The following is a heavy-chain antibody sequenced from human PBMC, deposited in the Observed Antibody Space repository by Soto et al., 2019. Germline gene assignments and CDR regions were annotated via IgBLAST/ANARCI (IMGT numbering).Heavy chain of an antibody. CDR1: GYTCTSHS. J-gene: IGHJ3*02. CDR2: IYHSDSET. Sequence: PGESIKIGGKGSGYTCTSHSVAWASQVPRKCVEWMGSIYHSDSETGYSPCFQGQITISVDKSFNTAYLQWSSLKGSHSTMSYSATTEFDAFDIGGQGTMVTVSS. V-gene: IGHV5-51*01. CDR3: ATTEFDAFDI.